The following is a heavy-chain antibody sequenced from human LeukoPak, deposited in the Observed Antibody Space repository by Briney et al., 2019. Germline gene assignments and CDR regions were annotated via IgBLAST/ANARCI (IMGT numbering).Heavy chain of an antibody. Sequence: GASVKVSCKASGYTFTGYYMHWVRQAPGQGLEWMGWINPNSGGTNYAQKFQGRVTMTRDMSISTAYMELSRLRSDDTAVYYCARAWEHSVDAFDIWGQGTMVTVSS. J-gene: IGHJ3*02. CDR3: ARAWEHSVDAFDI. CDR1: GYTFTGYY. CDR2: INPNSGGT. V-gene: IGHV1-2*02. D-gene: IGHD1-26*01.